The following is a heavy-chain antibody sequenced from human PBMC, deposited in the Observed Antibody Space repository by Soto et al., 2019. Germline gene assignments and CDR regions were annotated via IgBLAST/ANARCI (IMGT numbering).Heavy chain of an antibody. CDR3: AKGRYYDILTGPSPY. CDR1: RFMFSSYV. V-gene: IGHV3-23*01. CDR2: ISGSGGST. J-gene: IGHJ4*02. Sequence: PGGSLRLSCAASRFMFSSYVMNWVRQAPGKGLEWVSGISGSGGSTYYADSVNGRFTISRDNSKNTLYLQMNSLRADDTAVYYCAKGRYYDILTGPSPYWGQGTLVTVSS. D-gene: IGHD3-9*01.